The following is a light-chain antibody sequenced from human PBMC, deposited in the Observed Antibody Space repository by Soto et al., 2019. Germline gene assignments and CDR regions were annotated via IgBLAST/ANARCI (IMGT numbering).Light chain of an antibody. CDR2: GAS. CDR1: QSVSSSY. V-gene: IGKV3D-15*01. Sequence: EIVMTQSPATLSVSPVERATLSCRASQSVSSSYLAWYQQKPGQAPRLLIYGASSRATGIPDRFSGSGSGTDFTLTISSLQPDDVATYYCLQYNNYPWTFGQGTKVDIK. J-gene: IGKJ1*01. CDR3: LQYNNYPWT.